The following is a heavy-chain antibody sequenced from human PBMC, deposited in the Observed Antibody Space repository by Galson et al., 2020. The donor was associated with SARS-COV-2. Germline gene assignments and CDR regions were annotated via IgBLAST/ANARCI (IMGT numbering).Heavy chain of an antibody. J-gene: IGHJ5*02. Sequence: SETLSLTCTVSGVPIRSYYWSWIRQPPGKGLEWIAYIYYTGSTNYNPSLKSRVTTAVHTSKKQFSLKLSSVTGADTAVYYCARAPVVHNWFDPWGQGTLVTVSS. D-gene: IGHD2-21*01. CDR3: ARAPVVHNWFDP. V-gene: IGHV4-59*01. CDR2: IYYTGST. CDR1: GVPIRSYY.